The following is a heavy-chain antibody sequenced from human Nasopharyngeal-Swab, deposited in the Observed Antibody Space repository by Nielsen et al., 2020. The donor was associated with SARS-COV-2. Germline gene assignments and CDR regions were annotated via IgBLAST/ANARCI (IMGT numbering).Heavy chain of an antibody. J-gene: IGHJ4*02. CDR3: AKSIAPRLNFYFDS. Sequence: SETLSLTCTVSGGSISSSRYYWGWLRQSPGKGLKWIGSLDNIGITYYNPSLKSRVTLSVDPSQNLFSLKLSSVTAADTAVYYCAKSIAPRLNFYFDSWGQGTLVTATS. CDR2: LDNIGIT. V-gene: IGHV4-39*07. D-gene: IGHD6-6*01. CDR1: GGSISSSRYY.